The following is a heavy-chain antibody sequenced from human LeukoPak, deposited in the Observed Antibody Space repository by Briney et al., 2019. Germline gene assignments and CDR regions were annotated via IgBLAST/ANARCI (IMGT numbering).Heavy chain of an antibody. CDR2: IIPILGIA. V-gene: IGHV1-69*04. CDR1: GGTFSSYA. Sequence: SVKVSCKASGGTFSSYAISWVRQAPGQGLEWMGRIIPILGIANYAQKFQGRVTITADKSTSTAYMELSSLRSEDTAVYYCARVDDSSGPDYWGQGTLVTVSS. D-gene: IGHD3-22*01. J-gene: IGHJ4*02. CDR3: ARVDDSSGPDY.